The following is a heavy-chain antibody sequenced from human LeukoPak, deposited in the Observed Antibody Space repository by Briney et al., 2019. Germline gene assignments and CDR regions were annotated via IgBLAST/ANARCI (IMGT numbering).Heavy chain of an antibody. CDR3: AMGGAFFNY. J-gene: IGHJ4*02. D-gene: IGHD1-26*01. V-gene: IGHV3-33*03. CDR2: IWYDGSNK. Sequence: GGSLRLSCAASGFTFSSYGMHWVRQAPGKGLEWVTVIWYDGSNKYYADSVKGRFTISRDNAKNSLYLQMNSLRVEDTAVYYCAMGGAFFNYWGQGILVTVSS. CDR1: GFTFSSYG.